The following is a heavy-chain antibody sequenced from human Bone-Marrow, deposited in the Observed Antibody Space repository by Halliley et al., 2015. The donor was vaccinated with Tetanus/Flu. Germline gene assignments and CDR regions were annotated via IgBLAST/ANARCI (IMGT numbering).Heavy chain of an antibody. J-gene: IGHJ4*02. CDR3: ARHWLSFDY. CDR2: TYYTGNS. V-gene: IGHV4-61*07. D-gene: IGHD6-19*01. Sequence: QEKGLEWIGYTYYTGNSNYTVSLKSRLTMSLDTSKNQFSLNLSSVTAGDTAVFYCARHWLSFDYWGQGHLVSVSS.